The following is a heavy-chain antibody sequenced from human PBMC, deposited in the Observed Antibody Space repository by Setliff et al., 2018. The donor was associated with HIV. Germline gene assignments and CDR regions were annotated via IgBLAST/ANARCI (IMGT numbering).Heavy chain of an antibody. J-gene: IGHJ4*02. V-gene: IGHV1-2*02. CDR1: GYTFTYYF. D-gene: IGHD1-1*01. CDR2: ISPDNAST. CDR3: ARQLSNSFDY. Sequence: ASVKVSCKASGYTFTYYFMHWVRQAPGQGLEWMGWISPDNASTRISQRFRGSVTMTRDRSINTAYMEFSGLTSDDTAVYYCARQLSNSFDYWGQGTLVTVSS.